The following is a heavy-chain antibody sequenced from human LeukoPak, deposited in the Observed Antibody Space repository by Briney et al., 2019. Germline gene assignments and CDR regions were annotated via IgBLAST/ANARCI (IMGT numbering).Heavy chain of an antibody. CDR2: ISYDGSNK. V-gene: IGHV3-30*18. CDR3: AKEILRYFDWLPPDHYGMDV. J-gene: IGHJ6*04. D-gene: IGHD3-9*01. Sequence: GRSLRLSCAASGFTFSSYGMHWVRQAPGKGLEWVAVISYDGSNKYYADSVKGRFTISRDNSKNTLYLQMNSLRAEDTAVYYCAKEILRYFDWLPPDHYGMDVWGKGTTVTVSS. CDR1: GFTFSSYG.